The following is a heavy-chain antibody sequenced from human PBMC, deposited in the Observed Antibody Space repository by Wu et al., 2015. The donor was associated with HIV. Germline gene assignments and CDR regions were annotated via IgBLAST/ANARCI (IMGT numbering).Heavy chain of an antibody. CDR2: IISIFDIV. V-gene: IGHV1-69*17. J-gene: IGHJ3*02. Sequence: QVQLLQSGAEVKKPGSSVKVSCKASGDTFSNYAINWVRQAPGQGLEWMGGIISIFDIVNYAQKFQGRVTITADKSTSTSYMELSSLISEDTAMYYCARSFSGGSSWYMRPLNPFDIWGQGTLVTVSS. D-gene: IGHD6-13*01. CDR1: GDTFSNYA. CDR3: ARSFSGGSSWYMRPLNPFDI.